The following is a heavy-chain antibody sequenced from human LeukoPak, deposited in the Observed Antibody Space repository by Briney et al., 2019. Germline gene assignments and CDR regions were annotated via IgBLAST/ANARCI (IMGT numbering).Heavy chain of an antibody. Sequence: PSETLSLTCAVYGGSFSGYYWSWIRQPPGKGLEWIGEINHSGSTNYNPSLKSRVTISVDTSKNQFSLKLSSVTAADTAVYYCARALSSLRGYSYGYRYWGQGTLVTVSS. CDR2: INHSGST. V-gene: IGHV4-34*01. CDR3: ARALSSLRGYSYGYRY. J-gene: IGHJ4*02. CDR1: GGSFSGYY. D-gene: IGHD5-18*01.